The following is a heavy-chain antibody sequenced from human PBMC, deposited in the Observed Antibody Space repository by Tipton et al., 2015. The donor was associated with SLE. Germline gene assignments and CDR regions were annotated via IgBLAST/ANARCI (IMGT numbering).Heavy chain of an antibody. CDR1: GFTFSSYA. J-gene: IGHJ6*02. CDR3: ARDENSDYIWGSNRYAGGYYYGMDV. D-gene: IGHD3-16*02. V-gene: IGHV3-30*04. Sequence: SLRLSCAASGFTFSSYAMHWVRQAPGKGLEWVAVISYDGSNKYYADSVKGRFTISRDNSKNTLYLQMNSLRAEDTAVYYCARDENSDYIWGSNRYAGGYYYGMDVWGQGTTVTVSS. CDR2: ISYDGSNK.